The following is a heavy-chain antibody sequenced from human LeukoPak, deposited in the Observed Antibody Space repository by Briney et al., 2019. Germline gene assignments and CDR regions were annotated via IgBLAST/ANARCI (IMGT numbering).Heavy chain of an antibody. CDR1: GFTFDDYG. V-gene: IGHV3-20*04. CDR3: ARVEEGLYCSGGSCYPFDY. CDR2: INWNGGST. D-gene: IGHD2-15*01. Sequence: GGSLRLSCAASGFTFDDYGMSWVRQAPGKGLEWVSGINWNGGSTGYADSVKGRFTISRDNSKNTLYLQMNSLRAEDTAVYYCARVEEGLYCSGGSCYPFDYWGQGTLVTVSS. J-gene: IGHJ4*02.